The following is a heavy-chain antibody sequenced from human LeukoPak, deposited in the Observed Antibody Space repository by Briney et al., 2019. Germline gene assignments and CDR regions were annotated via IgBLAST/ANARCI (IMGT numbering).Heavy chain of an antibody. J-gene: IGHJ5*02. V-gene: IGHV1-8*01. D-gene: IGHD3-22*01. CDR2: MNPNSGNT. CDR3: ARAYYDSSGYSDIWFDP. CDR1: GYTFTSYD. Sequence: GASVKVSCKASGYTFTSYDINWVRQATGQGLEWMGWMNPNSGNTGYAQKFQGRVTMTRSTSITTAYMELSSLRSEDTAVYYCARAYYDSSGYSDIWFDPWGQGTLVTVSS.